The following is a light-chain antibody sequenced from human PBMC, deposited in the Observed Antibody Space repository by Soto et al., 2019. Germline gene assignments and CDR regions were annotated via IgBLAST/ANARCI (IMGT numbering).Light chain of an antibody. V-gene: IGKV1-9*01. CDR3: QQLFTYPPT. CDR2: GAS. CDR1: QTISNY. J-gene: IGKJ3*01. Sequence: DIHMTQSPSSLSAFVGDRVTIACRAGQTISNYVNWYQQKPGKAPKLLIYGASTLQGGVPSRFSGSGSGTDFTLTVSSLQPEDLATYYCQQLFTYPPTFGPGTKVDIK.